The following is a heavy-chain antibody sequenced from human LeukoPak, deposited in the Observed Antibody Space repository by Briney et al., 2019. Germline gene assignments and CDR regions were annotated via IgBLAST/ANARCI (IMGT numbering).Heavy chain of an antibody. D-gene: IGHD6-13*01. V-gene: IGHV1-18*01. Sequence: ASVKVSCKASGYTFTSYGISWVRQAPGQGLEWMGWISAYNGNTNYAQKLQGRVTMTTDTSTSTAYMELRSLRSDDTAVYYCARPYSSSWYSGWFDPWGQGTLVTVSS. CDR1: GYTFTSYG. CDR3: ARPYSSSWYSGWFDP. CDR2: ISAYNGNT. J-gene: IGHJ5*02.